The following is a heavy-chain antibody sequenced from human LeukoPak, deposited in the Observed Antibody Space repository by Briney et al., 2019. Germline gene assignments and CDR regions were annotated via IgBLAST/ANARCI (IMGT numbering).Heavy chain of an antibody. Sequence: SETLSLTCTVSGGSISSSSYYWGWIRQPPGKGLEWIGSIYYSGSTYYNPSLKSRVTISVDTSKNQFSLKLSSVAAADTAVYYCPRAQESLNAFDIWGQGTMVTVSS. CDR1: GGSISSSSYY. CDR3: PRAQESLNAFDI. D-gene: IGHD3-10*01. V-gene: IGHV4-39*07. CDR2: IYYSGST. J-gene: IGHJ3*02.